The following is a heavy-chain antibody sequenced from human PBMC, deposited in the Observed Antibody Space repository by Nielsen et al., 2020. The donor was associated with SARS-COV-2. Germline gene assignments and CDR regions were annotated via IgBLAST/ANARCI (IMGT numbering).Heavy chain of an antibody. J-gene: IGHJ6*03. D-gene: IGHD6-13*01. CDR3: ARTGIWYYMDV. CDR2: IYYSGST. Sequence: SETLSLTCTVSGGSISSYYWSWIRQPPGKGLEWIGYIYYSGSTSYNPSLKSRVTISVDTSKNQFSLKLSSVTAADTAVYYCARTGIWYYMDVWGKGTTVTVSS. CDR1: GGSISSYY. V-gene: IGHV4-59*01.